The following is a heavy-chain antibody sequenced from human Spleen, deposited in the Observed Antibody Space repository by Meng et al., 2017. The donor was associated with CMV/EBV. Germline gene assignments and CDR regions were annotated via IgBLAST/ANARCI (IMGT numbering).Heavy chain of an antibody. CDR3: ATGRRGGYYYYGMDV. Sequence: ASVKVSCKASGYTFINFGISWVRQAPGKGLEWMGGFDPEDGETIYAQKFQGRVTMTEDTSTDTAYMELSSLRSEDTAVYYCATGRRGGYYYYGMDVWGQGTTVTVSS. J-gene: IGHJ6*02. CDR2: FDPEDGET. V-gene: IGHV1-24*01. CDR1: GYTFINFG.